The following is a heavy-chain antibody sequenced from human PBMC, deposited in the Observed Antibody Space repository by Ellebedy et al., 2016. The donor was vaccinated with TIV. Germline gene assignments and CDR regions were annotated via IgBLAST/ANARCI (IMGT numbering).Heavy chain of an antibody. CDR3: ARDPLGYCSGGSCTNNWFDP. CDR2: INVADANT. D-gene: IGHD2-15*01. V-gene: IGHV1-3*01. Sequence: AASVKVSCKASGYTFTTFAIHWVRQAPGQSPDYMGWINVADANTKYSQKFQGRVTFIRDTSANTVYMSLNNLRSDDSAVYYCARDPLGYCSGGSCTNNWFDPWGQGTLVTVSS. CDR1: GYTFTTFA. J-gene: IGHJ5*02.